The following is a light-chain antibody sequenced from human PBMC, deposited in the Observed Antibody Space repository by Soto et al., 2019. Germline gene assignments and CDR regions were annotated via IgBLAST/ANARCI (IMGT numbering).Light chain of an antibody. CDR3: QQRSNWPLT. Sequence: EVVLTQSPATLSLSPGDTATLSCGASQSVSSYLAWYQQKPGQAPRLLIYDASNRATGIPARFSGSGSGTDFTLTISSLEPEDFAVYYCQQRSNWPLTFGGGTKVDIK. CDR2: DAS. CDR1: QSVSSY. J-gene: IGKJ4*01. V-gene: IGKV3-11*01.